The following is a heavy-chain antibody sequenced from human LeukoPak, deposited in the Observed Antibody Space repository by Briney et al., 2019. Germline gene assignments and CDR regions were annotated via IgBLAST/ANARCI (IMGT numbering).Heavy chain of an antibody. D-gene: IGHD3-9*01. CDR3: AREGRRYFDWLLSNWFDP. Sequence: GASVKVSCKASGYTFTGYYMHWVRQTPGQGLEWMGRINPNSGGTNYAQKFQGRGTMTRDTSISTAYMELSRLRSDDTAVYYCAREGRRYFDWLLSNWFDPWGQGTLVTVSS. CDR2: INPNSGGT. V-gene: IGHV1-2*06. CDR1: GYTFTGYY. J-gene: IGHJ5*02.